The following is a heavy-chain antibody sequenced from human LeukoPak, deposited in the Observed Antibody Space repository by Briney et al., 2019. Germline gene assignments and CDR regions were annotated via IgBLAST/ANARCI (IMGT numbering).Heavy chain of an antibody. D-gene: IGHD2-15*01. V-gene: IGHV4-30-2*01. CDR3: ARDGGYCSGGSCYPGGLDY. Sequence: PSETLSLTCAVSGGSISSGGYSWSWIRQPPGKGLEWIGYIYHSGSTYYNPSLKSRVTISVDGSKNQFSLKLSSVTAADTAVYYCARDGGYCSGGSCYPGGLDYWGQGTLVTVSS. CDR2: IYHSGST. CDR1: GGSISSGGYS. J-gene: IGHJ4*02.